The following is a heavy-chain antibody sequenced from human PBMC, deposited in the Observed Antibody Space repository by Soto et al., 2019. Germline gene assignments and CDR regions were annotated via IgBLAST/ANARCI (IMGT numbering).Heavy chain of an antibody. D-gene: IGHD2-21*02. Sequence: QVQLQESGPGLVKPSQTLSLTCTVSGGSISSGGYYWSWIRQHPGKGLEWIGYIYYSGSTYYNPSIKSRVTISVDTSKNQFSLKLSSVTAADTAVYYCARVGGNSATMVYYFDYWGQGTLVTVSS. V-gene: IGHV4-31*03. CDR3: ARVGGNSATMVYYFDY. CDR1: GGSISSGGYY. J-gene: IGHJ4*02. CDR2: IYYSGST.